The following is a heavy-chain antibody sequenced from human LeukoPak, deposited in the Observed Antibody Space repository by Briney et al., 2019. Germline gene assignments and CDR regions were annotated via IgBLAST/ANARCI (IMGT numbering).Heavy chain of an antibody. V-gene: IGHV3-30*18. Sequence: PGGSLRLSCAASGFTFSSYGMHWVRQAPGKGLEWVAVISYDGSNKYYADSVKGRLTISRDNSKNTLYLQMNSLRAEDTAVYYCAKDIYRPTGKWFGVPGDYWGQGTLVTVSS. J-gene: IGHJ4*02. CDR2: ISYDGSNK. CDR1: GFTFSSYG. D-gene: IGHD3-10*01. CDR3: AKDIYRPTGKWFGVPGDY.